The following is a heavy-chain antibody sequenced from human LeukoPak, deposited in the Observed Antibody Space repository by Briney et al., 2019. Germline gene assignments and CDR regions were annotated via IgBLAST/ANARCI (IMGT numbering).Heavy chain of an antibody. CDR1: GYTFTSYD. J-gene: IGHJ6*02. CDR2: MNPNSGNT. D-gene: IGHD7-27*01. CDR3: ARTYRTGDMFYYYYYGMDV. Sequence: ASVKVSFKASGYTFTSYDINWVRQATGQGLEWMGWMNPNSGNTGYAQKFQGRVTMTRNTSISTAYMELSSLRSEDTAVYYCARTYRTGDMFYYYYYGMDVWGQGTTVTVSS. V-gene: IGHV1-8*01.